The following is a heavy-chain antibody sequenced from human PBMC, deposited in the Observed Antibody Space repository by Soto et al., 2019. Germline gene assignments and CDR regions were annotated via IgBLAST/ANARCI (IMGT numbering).Heavy chain of an antibody. D-gene: IGHD3-22*01. V-gene: IGHV4-31*03. CDR1: GDSISSGGYY. CDR2: IFYTGTT. J-gene: IGHJ4*02. CDR3: ARVEVVVVTIDY. Sequence: SETLSLTCTVSGDSISSGGYYWSWIRQHPGKGLEWIGYIFYTGTTYYNPSLKSRVSISVDTSKNQFSLKLTSVTAADTAVYYCARVEVVVVTIDYWGQGTLVTVSS.